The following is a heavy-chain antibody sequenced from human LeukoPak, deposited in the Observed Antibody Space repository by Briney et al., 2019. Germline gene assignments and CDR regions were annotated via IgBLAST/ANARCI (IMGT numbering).Heavy chain of an antibody. CDR3: ARTRYCSSTSCYGEREYNWFDP. CDR1: GYTFTGYY. V-gene: IGHV1-2*06. Sequence: ASVKVSCKASGYTFTGYYMHWVRQAPGQGLEWVGRINPNSGGTNYAQKFQGRVTMTRDTSISTAYMELSRLRSDDTAVYYCARTRYCSSTSCYGEREYNWFDPWGQGTLVTVSS. D-gene: IGHD2-2*01. J-gene: IGHJ5*02. CDR2: INPNSGGT.